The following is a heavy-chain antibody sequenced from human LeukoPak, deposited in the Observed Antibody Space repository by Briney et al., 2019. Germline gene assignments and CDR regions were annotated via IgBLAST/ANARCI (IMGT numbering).Heavy chain of an antibody. CDR3: VRADDYGDFVPAY. Sequence: PSETLSLTCTVSGDSISSSSYHWGWIRQPPGKGLEWIGSIYYSGSTFYNPSLKSRVTISIDTSKNQFSLKLSSVTAADTAAYYCVRADDYGDFVPAYWGQGILVTVSS. J-gene: IGHJ4*02. CDR2: IYYSGST. CDR1: GDSISSSSYH. D-gene: IGHD4-17*01. V-gene: IGHV4-39*07.